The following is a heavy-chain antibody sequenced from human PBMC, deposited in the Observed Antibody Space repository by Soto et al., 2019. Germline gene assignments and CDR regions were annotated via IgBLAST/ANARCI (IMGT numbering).Heavy chain of an antibody. CDR2: IYHSGST. V-gene: IGHV4-38-2*02. CDR3: ARDGRGYYYDSSGYYSTDAFDI. J-gene: IGHJ3*02. CDR1: GYSISSGYY. Sequence: ASETLSLTCAVSGYSISSGYYWGWIRQPPGKGLEWIGSIYHSGSTYYNPSLKSRVTISVDTSKNQFSLKLSSVTAADTAVYYCARDGRGYYYDSSGYYSTDAFDIWGQGTMVTVS. D-gene: IGHD3-22*01.